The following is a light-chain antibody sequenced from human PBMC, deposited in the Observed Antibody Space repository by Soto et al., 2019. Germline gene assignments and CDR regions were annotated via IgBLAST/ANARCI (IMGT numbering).Light chain of an antibody. V-gene: IGKV3-20*01. J-gene: IGKJ1*01. Sequence: IGLAQSPGVLSLSPGEIATLSCRASQSVDSAFFAWYQQKPGQAPRLLIYGASNRVPGIPDRFSGSGSGTDFTLTISKLEPEDFAVYYCQQYNNSPETFGRGTKVDIK. CDR3: QQYNNSPET. CDR1: QSVDSAF. CDR2: GAS.